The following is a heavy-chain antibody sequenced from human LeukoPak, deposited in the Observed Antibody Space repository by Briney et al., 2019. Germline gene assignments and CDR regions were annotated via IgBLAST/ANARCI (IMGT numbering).Heavy chain of an antibody. D-gene: IGHD6-19*01. Sequence: GGSLRLSCAASGFTFSSHAMWWVRQAPGKGLEWVSAISGSTGSTNHADSVKGRFITSRENAKNSLYLQMNSLRAGDTAVYYCARAVAGFDYWGQGTLVTVSS. CDR2: ISGSTGST. J-gene: IGHJ4*02. V-gene: IGHV3-23*01. CDR3: ARAVAGFDY. CDR1: GFTFSSHA.